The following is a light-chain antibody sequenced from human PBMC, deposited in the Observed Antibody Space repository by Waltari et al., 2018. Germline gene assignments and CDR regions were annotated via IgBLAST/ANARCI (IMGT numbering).Light chain of an antibody. CDR2: AAS. CDR1: QGISNP. J-gene: IGKJ5*01. CDR3: QQYYSTSIT. Sequence: DIQMTQSPSSLSASVGDRVTITCRASQGISNPLAWYQQKPGKAPKLLLYAASRLESGVPSRFSGSGSGTDYTLTISSLQPEDFATYYCQQYYSTSITFGQGTRLEIK. V-gene: IGKV1-NL1*01.